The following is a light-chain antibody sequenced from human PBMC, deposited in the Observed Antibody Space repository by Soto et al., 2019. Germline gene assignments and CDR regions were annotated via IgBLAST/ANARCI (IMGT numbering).Light chain of an antibody. Sequence: QSVLTQPPSVSGAPGQRVTISCTGSSSNIGAGYDVHWYQQLLGTAPKLLIYGNSNRPSGVPDRFSGSKSGTSASLAITGLRAEDGADYDCQSYASSMSGAVFGGGPQLTVL. CDR1: SSNIGAGYD. CDR2: GNS. V-gene: IGLV1-40*01. J-gene: IGLJ7*01. CDR3: QSYASSMSGAV.